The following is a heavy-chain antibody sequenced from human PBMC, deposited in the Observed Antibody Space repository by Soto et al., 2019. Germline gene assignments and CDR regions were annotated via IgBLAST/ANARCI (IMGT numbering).Heavy chain of an antibody. V-gene: IGHV1-8*01. CDR3: ATVAVAGTSYYHYYMDF. Sequence: ASVKVSCKASGYTFTSYDINWVRQATGQGLEWMGWMNPNSGNTGYAQKFQGRVTMTRNTSISTAYMELSSLRSEDTAVYYCATVAVAGTSYYHYYMDFWGKGTTVTVSS. CDR2: MNPNSGNT. J-gene: IGHJ6*03. CDR1: GYTFTSYD. D-gene: IGHD6-13*01.